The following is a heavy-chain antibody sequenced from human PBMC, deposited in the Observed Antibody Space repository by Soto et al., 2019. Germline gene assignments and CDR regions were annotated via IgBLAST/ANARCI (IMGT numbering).Heavy chain of an antibody. Sequence: EVQLLESGGGLVQPGGSLRLSCAASGFTFSNYAMNWVRQAPGKGLEWVSGISGGGYSTYYVDSVKGRFTVSIDNSKNTLYLQMNSLRAEDTAVYYCAKDHSVSGRPDTWTIAARGDFDYWGQGTLVTVSS. D-gene: IGHD6-6*01. CDR3: AKDHSVSGRPDTWTIAARGDFDY. CDR1: GFTFSNYA. J-gene: IGHJ4*02. CDR2: ISGGGYST. V-gene: IGHV3-23*01.